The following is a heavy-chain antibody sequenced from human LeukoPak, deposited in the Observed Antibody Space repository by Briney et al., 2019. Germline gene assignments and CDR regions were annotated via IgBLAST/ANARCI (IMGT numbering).Heavy chain of an antibody. CDR2: ITGSGGST. J-gene: IGHJ6*03. Sequence: GGSLRLSCAASRFTFSSYAISWVRQAAGKGLEWVSAITGSGGSTYYADSLKGRFIISRDNSKNTLYLQMNSLRAEDTAVYYCAKGPGPGYFYYYMDVWGKGTTVTVSS. V-gene: IGHV3-23*01. CDR3: AKGPGPGYFYYYMDV. CDR1: RFTFSSYA.